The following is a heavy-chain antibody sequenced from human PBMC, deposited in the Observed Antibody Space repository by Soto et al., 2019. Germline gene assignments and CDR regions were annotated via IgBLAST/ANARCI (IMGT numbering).Heavy chain of an antibody. J-gene: IGHJ4*02. CDR1: GGSINNHY. V-gene: IGHV4-59*11. D-gene: IGHD2-8*01. CDR2: IYYTGST. CDR3: ARANWYSEY. Sequence: QVHLQESGPGLVKPSETLSLTCTVSGGSINNHYWSWIRQAPGKGLEWIGYIYYTGSTNYNPSRKSRVTMSVDKSKNQFSMNLTSLTAADTAIYYCARANWYSEYWGQGTLVTVSS.